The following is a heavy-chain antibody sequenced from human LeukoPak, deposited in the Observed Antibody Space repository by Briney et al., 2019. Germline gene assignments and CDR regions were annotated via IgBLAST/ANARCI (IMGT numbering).Heavy chain of an antibody. V-gene: IGHV4-59*01. CDR3: ARDIGYYDSSGYFWYFDL. D-gene: IGHD3-22*01. J-gene: IGHJ2*01. CDR2: IYYSGST. CDR1: GGSISSYY. Sequence: SETLSLTCTVSGGSISSYYRSWIRQPPGKGLEWLGYIYYSGSTNYNPSLKSRVTISVDTSKNQFSLKLSSVTAADTAVYYCARDIGYYDSSGYFWYFDLWGRGTLVTVSS.